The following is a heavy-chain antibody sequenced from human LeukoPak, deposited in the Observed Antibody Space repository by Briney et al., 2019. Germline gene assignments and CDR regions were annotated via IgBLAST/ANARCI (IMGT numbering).Heavy chain of an antibody. V-gene: IGHV3-30*02. Sequence: GGSLRLSCAASGFTFSSYGMHWVHQAPGQGLEWVALIWYNGGNKYYADSVKGHFTISRKNSKNTLYLQMNSLRGEDTAVYYCAKDVYYYDSSGIDYWGQGTLVTVSS. D-gene: IGHD3-22*01. CDR2: IWYNGGNK. CDR3: AKDVYYYDSSGIDY. CDR1: GFTFSSYG. J-gene: IGHJ4*02.